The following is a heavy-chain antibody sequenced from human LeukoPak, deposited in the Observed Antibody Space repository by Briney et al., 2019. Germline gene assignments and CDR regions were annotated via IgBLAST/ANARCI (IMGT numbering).Heavy chain of an antibody. Sequence: AASVKVSCKASGYTFTSYGISWVRQAPGQGLEWMGWISAYNGNTNYAQKLQGRVIMTTDTSTSTAYMELRSLRSDDTAVYYCARGTYCSSTSCYATLVHYYYYMDVWGKGTTATVSS. CDR1: GYTFTSYG. D-gene: IGHD2-2*01. V-gene: IGHV1-18*01. J-gene: IGHJ6*03. CDR3: ARGTYCSSTSCYATLVHYYYYMDV. CDR2: ISAYNGNT.